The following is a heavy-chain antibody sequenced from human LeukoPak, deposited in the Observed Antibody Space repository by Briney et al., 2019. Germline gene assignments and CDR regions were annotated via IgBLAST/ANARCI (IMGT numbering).Heavy chain of an antibody. J-gene: IGHJ4*02. Sequence: SETLSLTCTVSGGSISTYYWKWIRQPPGKGLEWIGNIYYTGTTNYNPSLKSRVTMSVDTSKNQFSLKLSSVTAADTAVYFCARGYSGSSAYYNDYWGQGALVTVSS. D-gene: IGHD3-22*01. CDR1: GGSISTYY. V-gene: IGHV4-59*01. CDR3: ARGYSGSSAYYNDY. CDR2: IYYTGTT.